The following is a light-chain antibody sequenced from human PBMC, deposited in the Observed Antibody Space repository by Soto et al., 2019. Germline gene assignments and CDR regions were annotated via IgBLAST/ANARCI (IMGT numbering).Light chain of an antibody. Sequence: QSALTQPPSASGSPGQSVTISCTGTKNDIGVYDFVSWYQHHPGKAPRLIIYEVVQRPSGVPDRLSGSKSGNTASLTVSGLQAADEADYFCTSYAGSNTYVFGSGTKLTVL. CDR1: KNDIGVYDF. V-gene: IGLV2-8*01. J-gene: IGLJ1*01. CDR2: EVV. CDR3: TSYAGSNTYV.